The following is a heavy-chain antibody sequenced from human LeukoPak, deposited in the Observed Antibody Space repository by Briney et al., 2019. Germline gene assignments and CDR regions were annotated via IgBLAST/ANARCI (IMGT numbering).Heavy chain of an antibody. CDR3: ARENYSNYALVHYYYGMDV. V-gene: IGHV4-4*07. CDR1: GGSISSYY. Sequence: PSETLSLTCTVSGGSISSYYWSWIRQPAGKGLEWIGRIYTSGSTNYNPSPKSRVTMSVDTSKNQFSLKLSSVTAADTAVYYCARENYSNYALVHYYYGMDVWGQGTTVTVSS. CDR2: IYTSGST. D-gene: IGHD4-11*01. J-gene: IGHJ6*02.